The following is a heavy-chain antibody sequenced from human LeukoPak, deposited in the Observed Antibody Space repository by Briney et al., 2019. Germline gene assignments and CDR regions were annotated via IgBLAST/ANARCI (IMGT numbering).Heavy chain of an antibody. J-gene: IGHJ3*01. CDR1: GYTLTELS. CDR2: FDPEDGET. D-gene: IGHD2-8*01. V-gene: IGHV1-24*01. Sequence: ASVKVSCKVSGYTLTELSMHWVRQAPGKGLEWMGGFDPEDGETIYAQKFQGRVTMTEDTSTDTAYMELSSLRSEDTAVYYCARDLYCTHGVCYSPGAFDLWGQGTMVTVSS. CDR3: ARDLYCTHGVCYSPGAFDL.